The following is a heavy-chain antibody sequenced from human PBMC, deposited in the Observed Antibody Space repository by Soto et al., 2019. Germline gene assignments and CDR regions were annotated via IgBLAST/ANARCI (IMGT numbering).Heavy chain of an antibody. CDR1: GFTFSSYA. CDR3: ADNSIVLMVYAFTNAEYFQH. Sequence: GGSLRLSCAASGFTFSSYAMSWVRQAPGKGPEWVSAISGSGGSTYYADSVKGRFTISRDNSKNTLYLQMNSLRAEDTAVYYCADNSIVLMVYAFTNAEYFQHWGRGTLVTVSS. CDR2: ISGSGGST. V-gene: IGHV3-23*01. J-gene: IGHJ1*01. D-gene: IGHD2-8*01.